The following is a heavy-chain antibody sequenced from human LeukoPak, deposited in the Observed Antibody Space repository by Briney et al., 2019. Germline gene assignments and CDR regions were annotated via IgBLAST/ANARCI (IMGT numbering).Heavy chain of an antibody. Sequence: QPGGSLRLSCTGSGFSFTNYAMHWVRQAPGEGLEWVAVISYDESKIYYADSVKGRFTISRDLSTNTLYLQMNSLTTEDTAMYFCARSYGAQYYFDYWGQGTLVTVSS. CDR2: ISYDESKI. J-gene: IGHJ4*02. V-gene: IGHV3-30*03. D-gene: IGHD4-17*01. CDR1: GFSFTNYA. CDR3: ARSYGAQYYFDY.